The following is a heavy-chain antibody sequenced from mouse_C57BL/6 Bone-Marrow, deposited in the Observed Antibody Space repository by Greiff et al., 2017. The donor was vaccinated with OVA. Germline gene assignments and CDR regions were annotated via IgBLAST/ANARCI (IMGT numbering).Heavy chain of an antibody. Sequence: LVESGAELARPGASVKLSCKASGYTFTSYGISWVKQRTGQGLEWIGEIYPRSGNTYYNEKFKGKATLTADKSSSTAYMELRSLTSEDSAVYFCARRDYRFDYWGQGTTLTVSS. J-gene: IGHJ2*01. V-gene: IGHV1-81*01. CDR1: GYTFTSYG. CDR2: IYPRSGNT. D-gene: IGHD2-13*01. CDR3: ARRDYRFDY.